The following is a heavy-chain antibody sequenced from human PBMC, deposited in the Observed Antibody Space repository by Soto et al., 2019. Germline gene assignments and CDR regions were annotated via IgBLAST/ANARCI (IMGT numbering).Heavy chain of an antibody. V-gene: IGHV3-64D*06. CDR2: ISSNGGST. J-gene: IGHJ6*02. CDR3: VKDPYCSSTSCYYYYGMDV. CDR1: GFTFSSYA. D-gene: IGHD2-2*01. Sequence: GGALRLSCSASGFTFSSYAMHWVRQAPGKGLEYVSAISSNGGSTYYADSVKGRFTISRDNSKNTLYLQMSSLRAEDTAVYYCVKDPYCSSTSCYYYYGMDVWGQGTTVTVS.